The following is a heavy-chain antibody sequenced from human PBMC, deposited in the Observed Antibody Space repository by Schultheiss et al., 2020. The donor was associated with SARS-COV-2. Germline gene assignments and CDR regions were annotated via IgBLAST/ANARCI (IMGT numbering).Heavy chain of an antibody. CDR1: GASIRTYY. Sequence: SETLSLTCSVSGASIRTYYWGWIRQPPGKGLEWTGSIYYSGSTYYNPSLKSRVSISVHTSMNLFSLKLSSVTAADTAVYYCARGQYSGGFLQWGQGALVTVSS. J-gene: IGHJ4*02. CDR2: IYYSGST. D-gene: IGHD2-15*01. CDR3: ARGQYSGGFLQ. V-gene: IGHV4-39*07.